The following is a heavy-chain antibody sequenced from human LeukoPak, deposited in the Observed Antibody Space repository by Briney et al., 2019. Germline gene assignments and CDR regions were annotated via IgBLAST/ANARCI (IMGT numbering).Heavy chain of an antibody. CDR1: GVPLGGYA. CDR2: ISGSGGST. D-gene: IGHD6-13*01. J-gene: IGHJ5*02. Sequence: GETLRLSCAASGVPLGGYAMRSGRQAPGKRQKWVSAISGSGGSTYYADSVKGRFTISRDNSKNTLYLQMNSLRAEDTAVYYCAKVWEESWSSSGFDPWGQGTLVTVSS. V-gene: IGHV3-23*01. CDR3: AKVWEESWSSSGFDP.